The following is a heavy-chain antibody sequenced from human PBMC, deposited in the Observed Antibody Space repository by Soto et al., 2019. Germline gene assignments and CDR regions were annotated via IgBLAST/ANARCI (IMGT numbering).Heavy chain of an antibody. CDR1: GYSFTSYC. V-gene: IGHV5-51*01. Sequence: ACKGYGYSFTSYCIGWVRPVPGKGLEWMRFICPGYSDTRYCPSFQVQGTSSADKSISTAYLQWSSLKASDTAMYYCARHRGGNSGFSYYWGQGTLGSVSS. D-gene: IGHD2-21*02. CDR3: ARHRGGNSGFSYY. CDR2: ICPGYSDT. J-gene: IGHJ4*02.